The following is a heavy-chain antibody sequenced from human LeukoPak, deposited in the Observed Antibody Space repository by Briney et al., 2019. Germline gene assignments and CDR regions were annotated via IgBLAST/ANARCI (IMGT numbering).Heavy chain of an antibody. CDR2: IQHDGINK. D-gene: IGHD3-10*02. J-gene: IGHJ6*04. CDR3: GELGITMIGGV. V-gene: IGHV3-30*02. Sequence: GGSLRLACAAAGFTFSSYGMHWVRQAPGKGRDWVGSIQHDGINKYYADSGRGRFTISRDTCKNTLYLQMNSLRAEDPVVYFCGELGITMIGGVWGKGTTVSTSS. CDR1: GFTFSSYG.